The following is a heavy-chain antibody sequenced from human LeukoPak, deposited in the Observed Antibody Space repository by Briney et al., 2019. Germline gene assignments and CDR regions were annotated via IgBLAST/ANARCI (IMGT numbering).Heavy chain of an antibody. CDR2: IYYSGST. CDR1: GGSISSYY. Sequence: SETLSLTCTVSGGSISSYYWSWIRQPPGKGLEWIGYIYYSGSTNYSPSLKSRVTISVDTSKNQFSLKLSSVTAADTAVYYCARRGAMVHYYYGMDVWGQGTTVTVSS. D-gene: IGHD5-18*01. V-gene: IGHV4-59*08. J-gene: IGHJ6*02. CDR3: ARRGAMVHYYYGMDV.